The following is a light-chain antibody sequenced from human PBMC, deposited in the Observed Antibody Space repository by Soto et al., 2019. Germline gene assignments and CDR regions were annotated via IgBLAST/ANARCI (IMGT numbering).Light chain of an antibody. CDR1: QVISTS. J-gene: IGKJ1*01. CDR3: QQTYTSRPWT. CDR2: AAS. V-gene: IGKV1-9*01. Sequence: GESVTITCRASQVISTSLAWYQVKPGKAPKLLIYAASTLESGVPSRFSATVSGTEFSLTITSLQPEDFATYYRQQTYTSRPWTFGRGTKGDI.